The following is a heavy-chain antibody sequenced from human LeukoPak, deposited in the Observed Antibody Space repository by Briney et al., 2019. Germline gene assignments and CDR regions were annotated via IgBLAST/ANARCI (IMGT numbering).Heavy chain of an antibody. D-gene: IGHD5-18*01. CDR1: GGTFSSYA. V-gene: IGHV1-69*05. CDR2: IIPIFGTA. J-gene: IGHJ4*02. CDR3: ARGSTRGYSYGYYDYLDY. Sequence: ASVKVSCKASGGTFSSYAISWVRQAPGQGLEWMGGIIPIFGTANYAQKFRGRVTITTDESTSTAYMELSSLRSEDTAVYYCARGSTRGYSYGYYDYLDYWGQGTLVTVSS.